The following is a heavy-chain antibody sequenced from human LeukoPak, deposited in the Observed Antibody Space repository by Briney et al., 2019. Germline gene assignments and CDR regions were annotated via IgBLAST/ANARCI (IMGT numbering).Heavy chain of an antibody. D-gene: IGHD6-13*01. J-gene: IGHJ3*02. CDR1: GFTFSSYW. CDR2: IKQDGSEK. V-gene: IGHV3-7*01. Sequence: GGSLRLSCAASGFTFSSYWMSWVRQAPGKGLEWVANIKQDGSEKYYVDSVKGRFTITRDNAKNSLYLQMNSLRAEDTAVYYCARDSRIDAFDIWGQGTMVTVSS. CDR3: ARDSRIDAFDI.